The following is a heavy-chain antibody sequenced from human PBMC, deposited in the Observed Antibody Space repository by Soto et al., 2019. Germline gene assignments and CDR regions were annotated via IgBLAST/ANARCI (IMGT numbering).Heavy chain of an antibody. V-gene: IGHV4-4*07. D-gene: IGHD6-19*01. CDR3: ARLGYSSGWTYFDY. Sequence: QVQLQESGPGLGKPSETLSLTCTVSGGSISGYYWSWIRQPAGKGLEWIGRIYASGSTNYNPSLKSRVTMSVDTPKNQFSLKLSSVTAADTAVYYCARLGYSSGWTYFDYWGQGTLVTFSS. CDR1: GGSISGYY. J-gene: IGHJ4*02. CDR2: IYASGST.